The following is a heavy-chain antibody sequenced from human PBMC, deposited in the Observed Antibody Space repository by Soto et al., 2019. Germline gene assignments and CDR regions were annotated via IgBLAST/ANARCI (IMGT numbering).Heavy chain of an antibody. J-gene: IGHJ5*02. CDR3: ARVPDR. CDR1: GGSIGGVGGS. CDR2: IYHSGST. V-gene: IGHV4-30-2*01. Sequence: ASETLCVRWGVAGGSIGGVGGSWSWIRQPPGKGLEWIGYIYHSGSTYYNPSLKSRVTISVDRSKNQFSLKLSSVTPADTAVYYCARVPDRWGQGTLVTVSS. D-gene: IGHD2-2*01.